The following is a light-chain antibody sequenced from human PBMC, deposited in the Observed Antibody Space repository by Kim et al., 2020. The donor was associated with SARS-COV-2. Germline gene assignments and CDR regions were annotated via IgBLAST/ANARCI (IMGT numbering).Light chain of an antibody. CDR1: SSDVGGYNY. Sequence: GQSITISCNGTSSDVGGYNYVSWYQQHPGKAPKLMIYDVSKRPSGVSNRFSGSKSGNTASLTISGLQAEDEADYYCSSYTSSSPYVFGTGTKVTVL. V-gene: IGLV2-14*04. CDR2: DVS. J-gene: IGLJ1*01. CDR3: SSYTSSSPYV.